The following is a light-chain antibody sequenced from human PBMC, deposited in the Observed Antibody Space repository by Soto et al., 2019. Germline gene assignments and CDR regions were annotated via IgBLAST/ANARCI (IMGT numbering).Light chain of an antibody. CDR1: SSDVGGYNY. CDR2: DVT. J-gene: IGLJ2*01. V-gene: IGLV2-14*03. CDR3: SSYTSSGTVL. Sequence: QSALTQPASVSGSPGQSITISCTGTSSDVGGYNYVCWYQQHPGKAPKLIMHDVTNRPSGVSDRFSGSKSSNTASLSISGLQAEDEADYYCSSYTSSGTVLFGGGTKVTVL.